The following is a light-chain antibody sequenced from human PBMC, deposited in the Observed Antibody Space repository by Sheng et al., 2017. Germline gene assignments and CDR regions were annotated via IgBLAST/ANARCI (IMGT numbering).Light chain of an antibody. CDR1: QSVNRY. V-gene: IGKV3-11*01. CDR2: DVS. CDR3: QQRSKWPLT. J-gene: IGKJ4*01. Sequence: EIVLTQSPAILSLSPGERATLSCRASQSVNRYLAWYQQKPGQAPRLLIYDVSNRATGIPARFSGSGSGTDFTLTINSLEPEDSAVYSCQQRSKWPLTFGGGTKVEI.